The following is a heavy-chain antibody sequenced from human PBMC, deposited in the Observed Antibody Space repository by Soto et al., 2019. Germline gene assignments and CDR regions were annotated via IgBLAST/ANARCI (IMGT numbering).Heavy chain of an antibody. J-gene: IGHJ6*02. CDR1: GYTFTSYY. D-gene: IGHD2-8*01. V-gene: IGHV1-46*01. Sequence: ASVKVSCKASGYTFTSYYMHWVRQAPGHGLEWMGIINPSGGSTSYAQKFQGRVTMTRDTSTSTVYMELSSLRSEDTAVYYCAREKGYCTNGVCYYYYYGMDVWGQGTTVTVSS. CDR3: AREKGYCTNGVCYYYYYGMDV. CDR2: INPSGGST.